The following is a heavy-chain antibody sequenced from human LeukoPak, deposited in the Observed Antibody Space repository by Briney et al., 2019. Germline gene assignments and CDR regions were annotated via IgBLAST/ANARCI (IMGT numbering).Heavy chain of an antibody. V-gene: IGHV4-38-2*02. Sequence: KPSQTLSLTCTVSGYSTSSGYYWGWIRQPPGKGLEWIGSIYHSGSTYYNPSLKSRVTISVDTSKNQFSLKLSSVTAADTAVYYCARDREGWFDPWGQGTLVTVSS. CDR3: ARDREGWFDP. CDR1: GYSTSSGYY. D-gene: IGHD1-26*01. CDR2: IYHSGST. J-gene: IGHJ5*02.